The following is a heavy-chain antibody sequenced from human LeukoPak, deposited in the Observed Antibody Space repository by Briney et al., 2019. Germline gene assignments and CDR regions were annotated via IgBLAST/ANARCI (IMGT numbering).Heavy chain of an antibody. CDR3: ARGGNRRGAGHWFDP. J-gene: IGHJ5*02. CDR1: GGSISSSSYY. Sequence: PSETLSLTCTVSGGSISSSSYYWGWIRQPPGKGLEWIGSIYYSGSTYYNPSLKSRVTISVDTSKNQFSLKLSSVTAADTAVYYCARGGNRRGAGHWFDPWGQGTLVTVSS. CDR2: IYYSGST. D-gene: IGHD3-10*01. V-gene: IGHV4-39*07.